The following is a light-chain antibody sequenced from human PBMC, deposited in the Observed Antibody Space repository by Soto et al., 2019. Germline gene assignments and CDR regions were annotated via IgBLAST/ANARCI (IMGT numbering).Light chain of an antibody. CDR2: ETS. V-gene: IGLV2-23*01. CDR3: CSYAGNNNWV. J-gene: IGLJ3*02. Sequence: QSALTQPASVSGSPGQSITISCTGTSSDVGSYHLVSWYQQHPGKAPKLMIYETSGRPSGVSNRFSGSESGNTASLTFSGLQAEDEADYYCCSYAGNNNWVFGGGTKVTVL. CDR1: SSDVGSYHL.